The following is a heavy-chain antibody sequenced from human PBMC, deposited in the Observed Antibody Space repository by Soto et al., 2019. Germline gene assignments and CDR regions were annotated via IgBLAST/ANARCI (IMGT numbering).Heavy chain of an antibody. CDR2: ISYSGST. D-gene: IGHD5-12*01. Sequence: PSETLSLTCTVSGGSISSGGYYWGWIRQHPGKGLEWIGYISYSGSTYYNPSLKSRVTISVDTSKNQFSLKLSSVTAADTAVYYCARNSVDIVATINYYYYMDVWGKGTTVTVSS. CDR1: GGSISSGGYY. J-gene: IGHJ6*03. CDR3: ARNSVDIVATINYYYYMDV. V-gene: IGHV4-31*03.